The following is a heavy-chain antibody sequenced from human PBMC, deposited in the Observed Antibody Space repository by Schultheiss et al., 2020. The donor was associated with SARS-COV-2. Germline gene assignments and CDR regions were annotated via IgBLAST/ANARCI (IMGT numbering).Heavy chain of an antibody. CDR1: GGSISSYY. CDR2: IYYSGST. V-gene: IGHV4-59*01. D-gene: IGHD2-2*01. Sequence: SQTLSLTCTVSGGSISSYYWSWIRQPPGKGLEWIGYIYYSGSTNYNPSLKSRVTISVDTSKNQFSLKLSSVTAADTAVYYCARGIVVVPAAMGDYYYGMDVWGQGTTVTVSS. CDR3: ARGIVVVPAAMGDYYYGMDV. J-gene: IGHJ6*02.